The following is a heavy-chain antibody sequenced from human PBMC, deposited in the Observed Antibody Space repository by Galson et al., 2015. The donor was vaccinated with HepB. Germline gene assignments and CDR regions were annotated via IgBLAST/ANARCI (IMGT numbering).Heavy chain of an antibody. CDR1: AFTFNVYS. Sequence: SLRLYCAASAFTFNVYSMNWALQAQGEGLEWLPYCSSNTDTISYADSVKGRFTMSRDNAKNTLYLQMDSLRVEDTAVYYCTRDSDRSGLGMDYWGQGVLVTVSS. CDR3: TRDSDRSGLGMDY. J-gene: IGHJ4*02. V-gene: IGHV3-48*04. CDR2: CSSNTDTI. D-gene: IGHD3-22*01.